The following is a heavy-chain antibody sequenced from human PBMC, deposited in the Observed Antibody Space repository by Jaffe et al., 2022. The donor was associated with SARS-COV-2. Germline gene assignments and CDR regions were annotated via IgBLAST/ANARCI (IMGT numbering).Heavy chain of an antibody. J-gene: IGHJ5*02. D-gene: IGHD2-15*01. CDR3: ARAPLYAMTRWFIDP. V-gene: IGHV1-8*01. CDR2: MSPNSGNR. CDR1: GYTFTTYD. Sequence: QVQLVQSGAEVKKPGASVKVSCKASGYTFTTYDINWVRQAPGQGLEWMGWMSPNSGNRGYAQKFQGRVTMTRDTSISTAYMELSSLSSEDTAVYYCARAPLYAMTRWFIDPWGQGTLVTVSS.